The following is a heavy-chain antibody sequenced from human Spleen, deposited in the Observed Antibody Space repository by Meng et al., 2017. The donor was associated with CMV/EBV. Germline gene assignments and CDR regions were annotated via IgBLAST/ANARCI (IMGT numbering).Heavy chain of an antibody. CDR2: IFSGGTT. CDR3: ARGYPSGDFDS. CDR1: GFTFSSYW. J-gene: IGHJ4*02. V-gene: IGHV3-53*01. Sequence: GEALKISCAASGFTFSSYWMSWVRQAPGKGLECVSVIFSGGTTYYVDSVKGRFTISRDTSKNTLFLQMNSLRADDTAVYYCARGYPSGDFDSWGQGTLVTVSS. D-gene: IGHD6-19*01.